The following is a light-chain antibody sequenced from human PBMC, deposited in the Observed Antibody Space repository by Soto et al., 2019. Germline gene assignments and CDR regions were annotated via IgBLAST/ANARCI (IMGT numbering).Light chain of an antibody. V-gene: IGLV1-51*01. CDR3: SSYTSSSTLYV. CDR1: SSNIGNNY. CDR2: DNN. J-gene: IGLJ1*01. Sequence: QSVLTQPPSVSAGPGQKVTISCSGSSSNIGNNYVSWYQQLPGTAPKLLIYDNNKRPSGVSNRFSGSKSGNTASLTISGLQAEDEADYYCSSYTSSSTLYVFGTGTKVTVL.